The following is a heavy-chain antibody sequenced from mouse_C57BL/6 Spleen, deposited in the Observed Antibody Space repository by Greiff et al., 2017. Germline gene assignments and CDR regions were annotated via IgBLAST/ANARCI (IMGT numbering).Heavy chain of an antibody. V-gene: IGHV5-17*01. CDR2: ISSGSSTI. CDR3: ARDYGSSLDY. J-gene: IGHJ2*01. CDR1: GFTFSDYG. D-gene: IGHD1-1*01. Sequence: DVKLVESGGGLVKPGGSLKLSCAASGFTFSDYGMHWVRQAPEKGLEWVAYISSGSSTIYYADTVKGRFTISRDNAKNTLFLQMTSLRSEDTAMYYCARDYGSSLDYWGQGTTRTVSS.